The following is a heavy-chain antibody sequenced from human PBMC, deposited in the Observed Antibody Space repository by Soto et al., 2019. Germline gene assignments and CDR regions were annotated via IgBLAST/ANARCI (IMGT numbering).Heavy chain of an antibody. CDR1: GGSISSRVYF. CDR3: ARGYCSGGSCDTAGDDAFDI. V-gene: IGHV4-39*01. D-gene: IGHD2-15*01. CDR2: IYYSGST. Sequence: SETLSLTCTVSGGSISSRVYFWGWIRQPPGKGLEWIGSIYYSGSTYYNPSLKSRLTISVDMSKNQFSLKLSSVTAADTAVYYCARGYCSGGSCDTAGDDAFDIWGQGAMVTVSS. J-gene: IGHJ3*02.